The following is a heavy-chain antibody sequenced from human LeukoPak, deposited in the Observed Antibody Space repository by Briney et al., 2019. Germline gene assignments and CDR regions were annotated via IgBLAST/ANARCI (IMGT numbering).Heavy chain of an antibody. Sequence: PGGSLRLSCTTSGFTVSSYYMSWVRQGPGKGLVWVSRINTDGSRTSYADSVKGRFTISRDNAKNTVHLQITSLRVDDTAVYYCAIVGGSGTAYFYWGQGTLVTVAS. CDR2: INTDGSRT. D-gene: IGHD1-26*01. V-gene: IGHV3-74*01. J-gene: IGHJ4*02. CDR1: GFTVSSYY. CDR3: AIVGGSGTAYFY.